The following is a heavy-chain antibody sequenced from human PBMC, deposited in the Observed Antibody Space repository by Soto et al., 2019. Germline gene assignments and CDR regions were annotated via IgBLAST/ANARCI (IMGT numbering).Heavy chain of an antibody. CDR1: GFTFSSYA. CDR3: AKEVYIYSDSSGSHSGPFDY. CDR2: ISGSGGST. J-gene: IGHJ4*02. Sequence: GGSLRLSCAASGFTFSSYAMSWVRQAPGKGLEWVSAISGSGGSTYYADSVKGRFTISRDNSKNTLYLQMNSLRAEDTAVYYCAKEVYIYSDSSGSHSGPFDYWGQGTLVTVSS. V-gene: IGHV3-23*01. D-gene: IGHD3-22*01.